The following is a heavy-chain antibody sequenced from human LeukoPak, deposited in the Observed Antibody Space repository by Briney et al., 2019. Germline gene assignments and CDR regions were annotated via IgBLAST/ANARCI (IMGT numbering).Heavy chain of an antibody. D-gene: IGHD3-22*01. CDR2: IYSGVST. V-gene: IGHV3-66*04. J-gene: IGHJ4*02. CDR1: GFTVSGNY. CDR3: ARLWDDSSGYYPSKFDY. Sequence: GGSLRLSCVASGFTVSGNYMGWVRQAPGKGLEWVSVIYSGVSTYYADSVKGRFTISRDSSKNTLYLQMNSLRAEDTAVYYCARLWDDSSGYYPSKFDYWGQGTLVTVSS.